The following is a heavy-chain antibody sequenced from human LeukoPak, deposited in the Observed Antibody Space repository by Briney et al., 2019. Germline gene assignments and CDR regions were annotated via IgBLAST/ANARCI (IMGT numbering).Heavy chain of an antibody. V-gene: IGHV4-34*01. Sequence: SETLSLTCAVYDGSFSTYYWTWIRQPPGRGLDWIGEINHSGGTNINPSLKSRVTISLDTSKNQFPLKLSSVTAADTAVYYCARGGFSHYYGSASHDYWGQGTLVTVSS. J-gene: IGHJ4*02. CDR2: INHSGGT. CDR3: ARGGFSHYYGSASHDY. D-gene: IGHD3-10*01. CDR1: DGSFSTYY.